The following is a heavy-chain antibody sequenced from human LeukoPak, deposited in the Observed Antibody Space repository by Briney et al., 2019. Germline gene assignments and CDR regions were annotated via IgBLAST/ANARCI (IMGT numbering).Heavy chain of an antibody. Sequence: ASVKVSCKASGYTFTGCYMHWVRQAPGQGLEWMGWINPNSGGTNYAQKFQGRVTMTRDTSISTAYMELSRLRSDDTAVYYCARDPTAYCSGGSCYSGWYFDLWGRGTLVTVSS. CDR3: ARDPTAYCSGGSCYSGWYFDL. CDR2: INPNSGGT. V-gene: IGHV1-2*02. J-gene: IGHJ2*01. D-gene: IGHD2-15*01. CDR1: GYTFTGCY.